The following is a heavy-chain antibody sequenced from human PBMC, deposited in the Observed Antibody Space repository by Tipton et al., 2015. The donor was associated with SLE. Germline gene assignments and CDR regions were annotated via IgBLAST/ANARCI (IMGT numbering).Heavy chain of an antibody. D-gene: IGHD6-6*01. CDR3: ARDSIAAHY. Sequence: TLSLTCTVSGGSISSSSYYWGWLRQPPGKGLEWIGSIYYSGSTYYNPSLKSRVTISVDTSKNQFSLKLSSVTAADTAVYYCARDSIAAHYWGQGTLVTVSS. V-gene: IGHV4-39*07. J-gene: IGHJ4*02. CDR2: IYYSGST. CDR1: GGSISSSSYY.